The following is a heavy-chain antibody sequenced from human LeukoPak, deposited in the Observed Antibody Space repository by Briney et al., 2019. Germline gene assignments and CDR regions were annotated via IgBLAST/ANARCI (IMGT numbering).Heavy chain of an antibody. CDR3: ARAPETDIAVAGYLDY. CDR1: GDSVSSNSAA. V-gene: IGHV6-1*01. CDR2: TYYRSKRYN. Sequence: SQTLSLTRAISGDSVSSNSAAWNWIRQSPSRGLEWLGRTYYRSKRYNDYAVSVKSRITINPDTSKNQFSLQLNSVTPEDTAVYYCARAPETDIAVAGYLDYGGRETLVTAPS. D-gene: IGHD6-19*01. J-gene: IGHJ4*02.